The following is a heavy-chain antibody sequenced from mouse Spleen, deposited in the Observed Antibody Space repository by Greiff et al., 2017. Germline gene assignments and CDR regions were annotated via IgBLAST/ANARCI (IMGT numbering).Heavy chain of an antibody. V-gene: IGHV5-4*01. CDR2: ISDGGSYT. CDR3: ARDENLYYFDY. CDR1: GFTFSSYA. Sequence: EVKVVESGGGLVKPGGSLKLSCAASGFTFSSYAMSWVRQTPEKRLEWVATISDGGSYTYYPDNVKGRFTISRDNAKNNLYLQMSHLKSEDTAMYYCARDENLYYFDYWGQGTTLTVSS. J-gene: IGHJ2*01.